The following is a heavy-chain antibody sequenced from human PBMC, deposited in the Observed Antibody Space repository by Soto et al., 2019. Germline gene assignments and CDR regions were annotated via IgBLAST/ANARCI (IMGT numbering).Heavy chain of an antibody. Sequence: SCKASGYTFTSYYMHSVRQAPGQGLEWMGVIKPSGGSTSYAQKFQGRVTMTRDTSTSTVYMELSSLRSEDTAVYYCARDRVLVTMVRGVHPDYYYYGMDVWGQGTTVTVSS. J-gene: IGHJ6*02. CDR2: IKPSGGST. CDR1: GYTFTSYY. D-gene: IGHD3-10*01. V-gene: IGHV1-46*01. CDR3: ARDRVLVTMVRGVHPDYYYYGMDV.